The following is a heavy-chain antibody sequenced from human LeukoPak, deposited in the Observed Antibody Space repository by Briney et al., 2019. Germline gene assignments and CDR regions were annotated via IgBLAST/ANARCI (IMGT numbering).Heavy chain of an antibody. CDR1: GGSISSGGYY. CDR3: ARDPGVSVFDI. CDR2: IYYSGST. V-gene: IGHV4-39*01. D-gene: IGHD3-22*01. J-gene: IGHJ3*02. Sequence: SQTLSLTCTVSGGSISSGGYYWSWIRQPPGKGLEWIGSIYYSGSTYYNPSLKSRVTISVDTSKNQFSLKLSSVTAADTAVYYCARDPGVSVFDIWGQGTMVTVSS.